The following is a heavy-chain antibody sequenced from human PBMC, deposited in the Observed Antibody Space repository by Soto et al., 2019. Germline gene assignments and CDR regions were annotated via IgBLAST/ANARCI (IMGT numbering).Heavy chain of an antibody. Sequence: GGSLRLSCAASGFTFSSYAMSWVRQAQGKGLEWVSAISGSGGSTYYADSVKGRFTISRDNSKNTLYLQMNSLRAEDTAVYYCAKDFIFSGNSGLADAFDIWGQGTMVTVSS. V-gene: IGHV3-23*01. J-gene: IGHJ3*02. CDR1: GFTFSSYA. CDR2: ISGSGGST. D-gene: IGHD3-9*01. CDR3: AKDFIFSGNSGLADAFDI.